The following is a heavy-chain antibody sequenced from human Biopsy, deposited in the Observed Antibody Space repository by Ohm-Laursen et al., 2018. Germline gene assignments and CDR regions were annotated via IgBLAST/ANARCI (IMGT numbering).Heavy chain of an antibody. D-gene: IGHD5/OR15-5a*01. CDR1: GYDFLDFH. J-gene: IGHJ5*02. CDR2: INPHTGVT. V-gene: IGHV1-2*05. Sequence: ASVKVSCNASGYDFLDFHIHWVRQVPGQGLEWIGHINPHTGVTKYAQKFLDRITMTGDTSISTAYIDLSRLTSADTGIYYCARPSGGVSTIGFDPWGQGTLVIVSS. CDR3: ARPSGGVSTIGFDP.